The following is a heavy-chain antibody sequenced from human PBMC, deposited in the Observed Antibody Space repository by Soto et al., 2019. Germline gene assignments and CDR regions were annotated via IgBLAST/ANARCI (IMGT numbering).Heavy chain of an antibody. CDR3: GRRGIYGDHEWYFDY. D-gene: IGHD4-17*01. CDR2: ISGSGGST. Sequence: EVQLLESGGGLVQPGGSLRLSCAASGFTFSSYAMSWVRQAPGKGLEWVSAISGSGGSTYYADSVKGQFTISRDNSKNTLHLQMNSLRAEDTAVYYCGRRGIYGDHEWYFDYWGQGTLVTVSS. V-gene: IGHV3-23*01. CDR1: GFTFSSYA. J-gene: IGHJ4*02.